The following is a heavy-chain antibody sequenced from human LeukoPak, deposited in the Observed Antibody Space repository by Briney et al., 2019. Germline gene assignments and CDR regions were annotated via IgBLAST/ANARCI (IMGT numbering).Heavy chain of an antibody. CDR2: SYYCGST. CDR1: VGSISSCPYF. D-gene: IGHD6-19*01. CDR3: ACQVGSGWYYSHLDV. J-gene: IGHJ6*03. V-gene: IGHV4-39*07. Sequence: SETLSLTCTVSVGSISSCPYFWAWVRQPPGKVLDWFGISYYCGSTYYHPSIKIRDLISQDTSKDQFSLKLRYVTAADTAVYCCACQVGSGWYYSHLDVWGKGTTVTVSS.